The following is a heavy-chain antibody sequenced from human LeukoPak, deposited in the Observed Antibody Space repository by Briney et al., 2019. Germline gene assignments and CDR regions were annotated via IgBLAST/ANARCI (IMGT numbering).Heavy chain of an antibody. J-gene: IGHJ4*02. D-gene: IGHD6-13*01. CDR1: GFTFSSYG. CDR3: ASGGPYSSSWYADY. CDR2: IWYGGSNK. V-gene: IGHV3-33*08. Sequence: GGSLRLSCAASGFTFSSYGMHWVRQAPGKGLEWVAVIWYGGSNKYYADSVKGRFTISRDNSKNTLYLQMNSLRAEDTAVYYCASGGPYSSSWYADYWGQGTLVTVPS.